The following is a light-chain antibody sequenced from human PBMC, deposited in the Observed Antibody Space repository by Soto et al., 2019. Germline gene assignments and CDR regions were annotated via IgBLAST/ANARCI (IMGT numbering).Light chain of an antibody. CDR2: ANT. V-gene: IGLV1-40*01. CDR1: SSNIGAGYD. Sequence: QSVLTQPPSVSGAPGQRVTISCTGSSSNIGAGYDVHWYQQLPGTAPKLLIYANTNRPSGVPDRISGSKSGTSASLAITGLQAEDEADYYCQSYDSSLSGANWVFGGGTKLTVL. CDR3: QSYDSSLSGANWV. J-gene: IGLJ3*02.